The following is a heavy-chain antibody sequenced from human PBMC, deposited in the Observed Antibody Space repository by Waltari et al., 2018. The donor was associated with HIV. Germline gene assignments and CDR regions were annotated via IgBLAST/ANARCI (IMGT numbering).Heavy chain of an antibody. Sequence: EVQLVESGGGLVQPGGSLRLSCAASGSTFSTFWMHWVRQTPGKGLVGVSGSNKEASSTHYAGSVKCRFTISRDNPKNTLYLQMSSLRAEDTAVYFGARGPYYGMDVWGQGTMVTVS. V-gene: IGHV3-74*01. CDR3: ARGPYYGMDV. J-gene: IGHJ6*02. CDR1: GSTFSTFW. CDR2: SNKEASST.